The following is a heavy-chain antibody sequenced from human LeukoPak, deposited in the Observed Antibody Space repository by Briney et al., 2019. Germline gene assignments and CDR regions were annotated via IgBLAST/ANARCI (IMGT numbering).Heavy chain of an antibody. V-gene: IGHV3-7*04. CDR2: INQDGSEK. CDR1: GFIFSSYW. J-gene: IGHJ4*02. Sequence: GGSLRLSCAASGFIFSSYWMNWVRQAPGKGLEWVVNINQDGSEKNYVDSVKGRFTISRDNAKNSLYLQMNSLRAEDTAVYYCARYPSGYDRGFDYWGQGTLVTVSS. CDR3: ARYPSGYDRGFDY. D-gene: IGHD5-12*01.